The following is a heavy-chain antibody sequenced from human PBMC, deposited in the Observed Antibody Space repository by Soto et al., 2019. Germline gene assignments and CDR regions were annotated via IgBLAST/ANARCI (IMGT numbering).Heavy chain of an antibody. CDR1: GFTFSSYG. D-gene: IGHD3-10*02. V-gene: IGHV3-33*01. CDR3: ARDRTTFGFFDY. Sequence: QVQLVESGGGVVQPGRSLRLSCAASGFTFSSYGMHWVRQAPGKGLEWVAVIWYNGSNKYYADSVKGRFTISRDNSKNTLYLQMNSLRAEDTAVYYCARDRTTFGFFDYWGQGTLVTVSS. CDR2: IWYNGSNK. J-gene: IGHJ4*02.